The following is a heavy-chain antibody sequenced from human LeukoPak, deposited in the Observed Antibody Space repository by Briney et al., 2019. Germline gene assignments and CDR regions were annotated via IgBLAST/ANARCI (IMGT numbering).Heavy chain of an antibody. Sequence: KPSETLSLTCTVSGGSISSYYWSWIRQPPGKGLEWIGYIYYSGSINYNPSLKSRVTISVDTSKNQFSLKLSSVTAADTAVYYCARGGIVVGNWGQGTLVTVSS. CDR1: GGSISSYY. J-gene: IGHJ4*02. CDR2: IYYSGSI. V-gene: IGHV4-59*01. CDR3: ARGGIVVGN. D-gene: IGHD2-15*01.